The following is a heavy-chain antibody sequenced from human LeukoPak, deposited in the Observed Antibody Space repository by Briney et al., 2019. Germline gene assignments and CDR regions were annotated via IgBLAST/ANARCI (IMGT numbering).Heavy chain of an antibody. Sequence: ASVKVSCKTSGYTFTSYFIHWVRQAPGQGLEWMGIINPSGASTSYAQRFQGRVTMTRDMSPSTVYMELSSLRSEDTAVYYCARETPGTGAFDYWGQGTLVTVSS. CDR3: ARETPGTGAFDY. D-gene: IGHD3/OR15-3a*01. CDR1: GYTFTSYF. CDR2: INPSGAST. V-gene: IGHV1-46*01. J-gene: IGHJ4*02.